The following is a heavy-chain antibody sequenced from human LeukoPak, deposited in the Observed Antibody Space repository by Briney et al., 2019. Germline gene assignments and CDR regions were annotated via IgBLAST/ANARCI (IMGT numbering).Heavy chain of an antibody. CDR3: ARKNRARPLFSIAAAGPGWFDP. J-gene: IGHJ5*02. D-gene: IGHD6-13*01. V-gene: IGHV4-59*12. CDR2: IYYSGST. Sequence: SETLSLTCTVSGGSISSYYWSWIRQPPGKGLEWIGYIYYSGSTNYDPSLKSRVTISVDTSKNQFSLKLSSVTAADTAVYYCARKNRARPLFSIAAAGPGWFDPWGQGTLVTVSS. CDR1: GGSISSYY.